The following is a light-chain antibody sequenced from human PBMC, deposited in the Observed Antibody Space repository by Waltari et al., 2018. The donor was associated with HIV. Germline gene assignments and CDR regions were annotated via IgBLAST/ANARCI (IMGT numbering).Light chain of an antibody. CDR1: QSFSNSY. V-gene: IGKV3-20*01. CDR2: GAS. Sequence: EIVLTQSPGTLSLSPGERATLSCRASQSFSNSYLAWYQQKPGQAPRLLSYGASSRATGIPDRFSGSGSGTDFTLTISRMEPEDFAVYYCQQYGSSPRYTFGQGTKLEIK. J-gene: IGKJ2*01. CDR3: QQYGSSPRYT.